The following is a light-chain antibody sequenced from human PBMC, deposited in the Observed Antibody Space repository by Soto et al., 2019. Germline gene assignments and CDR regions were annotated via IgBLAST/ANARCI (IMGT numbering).Light chain of an antibody. CDR1: QSVNSKY. V-gene: IGKV3-20*01. CDR3: QQYDNSPLT. J-gene: IGKJ4*01. CDR2: AIS. Sequence: EVVLTQSPGTLSLSPGERATLSCRASQSVNSKYLAWYQQKPGQAPRLLMYAISSRAAGIPDRFSGSGSGTDFTLTISRLEPEDLAVYYCQQYDNSPLTFGGGTKVEI.